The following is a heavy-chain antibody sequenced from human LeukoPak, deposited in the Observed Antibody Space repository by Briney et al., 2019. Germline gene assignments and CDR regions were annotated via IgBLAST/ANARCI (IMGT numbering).Heavy chain of an antibody. J-gene: IGHJ4*02. CDR2: ISGSGGST. Sequence: PGGSLRLSCAASGFTFSSYAMSWVRQAAGKGLEWVSAISGSGGSTYYADSVKGRFTISRDNSKNTLYLQMNSLRAEDTAVYYCHIKRFGELFLDYWGQGTLVTVSS. V-gene: IGHV3-23*01. CDR1: GFTFSSYA. CDR3: HIKRFGELFLDY. D-gene: IGHD3-10*01.